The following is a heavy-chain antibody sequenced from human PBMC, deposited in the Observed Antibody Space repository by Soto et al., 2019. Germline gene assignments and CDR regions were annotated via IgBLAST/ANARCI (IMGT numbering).Heavy chain of an antibody. V-gene: IGHV4-59*01. CDR2: IYYSGSA. Sequence: SETLSLTCTVSGGSISTYYWNWIRQPPGKGLESIGYIYYSGSANYSPSLKSRVTISVDTSKNEFSLKLSSVTAADTAVYYCARDGDGRMTTNPYYYNGMDVWGPGTTVTVSS. D-gene: IGHD4-4*01. CDR3: ARDGDGRMTTNPYYYNGMDV. J-gene: IGHJ6*02. CDR1: GGSISTYY.